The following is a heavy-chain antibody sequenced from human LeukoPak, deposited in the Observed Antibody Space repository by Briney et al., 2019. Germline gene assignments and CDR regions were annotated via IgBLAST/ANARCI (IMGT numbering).Heavy chain of an antibody. J-gene: IGHJ4*02. D-gene: IGHD2-2*01. Sequence: PSETLSLTCAVYGRSFSGYYWSWIRQPPGKGLEWIGEINHSGSTNYNPSLKSRVTISVDTSKNQFSLKLSSVTAADTAVYYCARGPDCSSTSCNRAFDYWGQGTLVTVSS. CDR3: ARGPDCSSTSCNRAFDY. CDR1: GRSFSGYY. V-gene: IGHV4-34*01. CDR2: INHSGST.